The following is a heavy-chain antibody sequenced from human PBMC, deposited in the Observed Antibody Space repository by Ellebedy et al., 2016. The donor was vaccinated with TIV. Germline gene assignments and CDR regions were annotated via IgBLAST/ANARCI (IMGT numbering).Heavy chain of an antibody. CDR2: ISGSGAST. CDR1: RFPFSTYS. J-gene: IGHJ6*03. CDR3: AKHPAVGSYYYMDV. V-gene: IGHV3-23*01. D-gene: IGHD3-10*01. Sequence: GESLKISCEASRFPFSTYSMNWVRQAPGKGLEWVSSISGSGASTYYADSVKGRFTISRDNSKNTLYLQGNSLRAEDTAIYFCAKHPAVGSYYYMDVWGKGTTVTVSS.